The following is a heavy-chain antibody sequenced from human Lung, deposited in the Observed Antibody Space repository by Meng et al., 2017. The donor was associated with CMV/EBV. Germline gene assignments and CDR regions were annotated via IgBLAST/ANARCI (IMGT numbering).Heavy chain of an antibody. J-gene: IGHJ4*02. Sequence: SXTXSLXCAVYGGSFSGYYWSWIRQPPGKGLEWIGEINHSGSTNYNPSLKSRVTISVDTSKNQFSLKLSSVTAADTAVYYCARGAWNYVGVFDYWGQGTRVT. V-gene: IGHV4-34*01. CDR3: ARGAWNYVGVFDY. CDR1: GGSFSGYY. D-gene: IGHD1-7*01. CDR2: INHSGST.